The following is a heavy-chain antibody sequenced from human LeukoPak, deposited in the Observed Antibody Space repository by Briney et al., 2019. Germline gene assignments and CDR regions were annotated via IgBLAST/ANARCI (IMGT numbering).Heavy chain of an antibody. J-gene: IGHJ5*02. D-gene: IGHD4-17*01. CDR3: AKDSLYGDYYNWFDP. CDR1: GFTVSSNY. CDR2: IYSGGST. Sequence: PGGSLRLSCAASGFTVSSNYMSWVRQAPGKGLEWVSVIYSGGSTYYADSVKGRFTISRDNSKNTLYLQMNSLRAEDTAVYYCAKDSLYGDYYNWFDPWGQGTLVTVSS. V-gene: IGHV3-53*05.